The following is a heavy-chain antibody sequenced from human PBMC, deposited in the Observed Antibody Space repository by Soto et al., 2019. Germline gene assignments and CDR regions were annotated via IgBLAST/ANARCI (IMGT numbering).Heavy chain of an antibody. J-gene: IGHJ4*02. V-gene: IGHV4-59*11. Sequence: QVQLPESGPGLVKPSETLSLTCTVSGGSIIIHYWSWIRQPPGKGLEWIGYIYYSGSTNYNPSLKIRVTMSVDTSKKQLYLNLTSVTAADTGIYYCARANWYSEYWGQGTLVTVSS. CDR3: ARANWYSEY. CDR1: GGSIIIHY. CDR2: IYYSGST. D-gene: IGHD2-8*01.